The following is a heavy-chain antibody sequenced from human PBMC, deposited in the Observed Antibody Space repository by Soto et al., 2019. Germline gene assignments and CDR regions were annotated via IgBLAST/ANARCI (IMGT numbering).Heavy chain of an antibody. CDR3: AHRPYYYDSTGYWTFDY. CDR2: IYWDDDK. D-gene: IGHD3-22*01. Sequence: QITLKESGPTLVKPTQTLTLTCTFSGFSLSTRGVGVGWIRQPPGKALVWLALIYWDDDKRYSPSLKSRLTIAKDTSTNQVVLTMTNMDPVDTATYYCAHRPYYYDSTGYWTFDYWGQGILVTVSS. CDR1: GFSLSTRGVG. V-gene: IGHV2-5*02. J-gene: IGHJ4*02.